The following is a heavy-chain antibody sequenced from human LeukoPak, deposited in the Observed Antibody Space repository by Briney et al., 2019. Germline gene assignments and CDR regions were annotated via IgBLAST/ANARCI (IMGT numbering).Heavy chain of an antibody. V-gene: IGHV3-48*03. CDR2: ISSGSTI. Sequence: AGGSLRLSCAASGFTFSSYEMNCVRQAPGKGLEWGSYISSGSTIYDADSVKGRFTISRDNAKNSLYMQMNSLRAEDTAVYYCVRESIAVAGAPFDYWGQGTLVTVSS. D-gene: IGHD6-19*01. J-gene: IGHJ4*02. CDR1: GFTFSSYE. CDR3: VRESIAVAGAPFDY.